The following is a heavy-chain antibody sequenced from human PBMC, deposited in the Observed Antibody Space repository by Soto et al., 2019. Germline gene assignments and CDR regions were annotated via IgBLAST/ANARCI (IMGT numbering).Heavy chain of an antibody. V-gene: IGHV3-23*01. CDR3: AKDDYYDSSGYYAVDY. CDR1: GFTFSSYA. Sequence: GGSLRLSCAASGFTFSSYAMSWVRQAPGKGLEWVSAISGSGGSTYYADSVKGRFTISRDNSKNTLYLQMNSLRAEDTAVYYCAKDDYYDSSGYYAVDYWGQGTLVTVSS. D-gene: IGHD3-22*01. J-gene: IGHJ4*02. CDR2: ISGSGGST.